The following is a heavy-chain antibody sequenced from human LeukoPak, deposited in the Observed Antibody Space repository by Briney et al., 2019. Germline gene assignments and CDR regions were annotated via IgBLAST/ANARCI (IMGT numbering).Heavy chain of an antibody. CDR1: GFTVSSNY. V-gene: IGHV3-66*01. CDR3: AKTYYYDSSGYYYLGWFDP. J-gene: IGHJ5*02. CDR2: IDTGGNT. Sequence: PGGSLRLSCAASGFTVSSNYMSWVRQAPGKGLEWVSAIDTGGNTYYADSVKGRFTISRDNSKNTVYLQMNSLRAEDTAVYYCAKTYYYDSSGYYYLGWFDPWGQGTLVTVSS. D-gene: IGHD3-22*01.